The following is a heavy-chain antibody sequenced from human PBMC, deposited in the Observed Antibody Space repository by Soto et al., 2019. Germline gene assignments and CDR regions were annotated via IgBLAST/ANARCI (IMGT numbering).Heavy chain of an antibody. CDR3: ARDIRGYSRAFDY. J-gene: IGHJ4*02. Sequence: QVQLQESGPGLVKPSETLSLTCTVSGDSVSSDNYYWTWIRQPPGKGLEWIGYIYSSGSTNYNPSLKSPVTISLDTSSNQFSLNLTSVTAADTAVYYCARDIRGYSRAFDYWGQGTLVTVSS. D-gene: IGHD5-18*01. CDR1: GDSVSSDNYY. V-gene: IGHV4-61*01. CDR2: IYSSGST.